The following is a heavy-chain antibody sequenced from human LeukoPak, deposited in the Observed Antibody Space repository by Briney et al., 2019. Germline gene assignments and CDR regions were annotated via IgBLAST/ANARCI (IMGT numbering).Heavy chain of an antibody. V-gene: IGHV3-23*01. J-gene: IGHJ4*02. CDR3: ANPRITIFGVASGG. D-gene: IGHD3-3*01. CDR1: GFTFSSYA. CDR2: ISGSGGST. Sequence: TGGSLRLSCAASGFTFSSYAMSWVRQALGKGLEWVSAISGSGGSTYYADSVKGRFTISRDNSKNTLYLQMNGLRAEDTAVYYCANPRITIFGVASGGWGQRTLVTVSS.